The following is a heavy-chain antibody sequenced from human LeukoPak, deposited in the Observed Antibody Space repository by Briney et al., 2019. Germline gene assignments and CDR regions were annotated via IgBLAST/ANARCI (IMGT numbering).Heavy chain of an antibody. J-gene: IGHJ4*02. D-gene: IGHD2-15*01. Sequence: SVKVSCKASGGTFSSYAISWVRQAPGQGLEWMGRIIPIFGTANYAQKFQGRVTITTDESTSTAYMELSSLRSEDTAVYYCASEVHRYCSSGSCYFNDWGQGTLVTVSS. CDR1: GGTFSSYA. CDR3: ASEVHRYCSSGSCYFND. CDR2: IIPIFGTA. V-gene: IGHV1-69*05.